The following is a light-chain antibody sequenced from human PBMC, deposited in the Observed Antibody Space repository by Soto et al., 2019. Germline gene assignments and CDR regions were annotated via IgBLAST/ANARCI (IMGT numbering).Light chain of an antibody. CDR2: ANT. Sequence: QSALTQPASVSGSPGQSITISCTGTSSDVGGYNYVSWYQQHPGKAPKLLIYANTNRPSGVPDRFSGSKSGTSASLAITGLQPEDEADYYCQSYESSVSGWIFGGGTKLTVL. CDR3: QSYESSVSGWI. V-gene: IGLV2-14*01. CDR1: SSDVGGYNY. J-gene: IGLJ3*02.